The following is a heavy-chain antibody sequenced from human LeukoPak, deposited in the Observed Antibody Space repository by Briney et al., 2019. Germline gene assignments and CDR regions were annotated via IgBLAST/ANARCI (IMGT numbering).Heavy chain of an antibody. CDR3: AKVWVGSGSYLY. CDR2: ITSGSSYI. CDR1: GFTFSSYN. J-gene: IGHJ4*02. D-gene: IGHD1-26*01. V-gene: IGHV3-21*04. Sequence: AGGSLRLSCAASGFTFSSYNMNWVRQAPGKGLEWVSSITSGSSYIYYADSVKGRFTISRDNAKNSLYLQMNSLRAEATAVYSCAKVWVGSGSYLYWGQGTLVTVSS.